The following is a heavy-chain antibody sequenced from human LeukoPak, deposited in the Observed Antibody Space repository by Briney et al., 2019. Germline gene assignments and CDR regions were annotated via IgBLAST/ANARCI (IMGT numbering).Heavy chain of an antibody. V-gene: IGHV4-59*01. CDR1: GGSISSYY. Sequence: PSETLSLTCTVSGGSISSYYWSWIRQPPGKGLEWIGYIYYSGSTNYNPSLKSRVTISVDTSKNQFSLKLSSVTAADTAVYYCARAGHYYGSGSYYNPWDYYYGMDVWGKGTTVTVSS. D-gene: IGHD3-10*01. J-gene: IGHJ6*04. CDR3: ARAGHYYGSGSYYNPWDYYYGMDV. CDR2: IYYSGST.